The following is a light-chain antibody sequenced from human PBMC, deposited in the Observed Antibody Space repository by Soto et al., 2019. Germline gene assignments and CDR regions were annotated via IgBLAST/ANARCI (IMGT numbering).Light chain of an antibody. CDR2: GAS. Sequence: EIEITQSPATLSLSPGERATLYCWVSQSVSSNLAWYQQKPGQAPRLLIYGASTRVTGVPARFSGSGSGTEFILIISSLQSEDFAVYYCQHYNNWPPWTLGQGTKVDIK. CDR3: QHYNNWPPWT. V-gene: IGKV3-15*01. J-gene: IGKJ1*01. CDR1: QSVSSN.